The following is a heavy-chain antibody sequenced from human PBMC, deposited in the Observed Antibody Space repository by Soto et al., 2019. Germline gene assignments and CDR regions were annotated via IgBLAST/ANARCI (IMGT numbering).Heavy chain of an antibody. J-gene: IGHJ4*02. CDR3: ARDRRTYYYDSSGYRYFDY. Sequence: SVKVSCKASGGTFSSYAISWVRQAPGQGLEWMGGIIPIFGTANYAQKFQGRVTITADESTSTAYMELSSLRSEDTAVYYCARDRRTYYYDSSGYRYFDYWGQGTLVTVSS. CDR2: IIPIFGTA. D-gene: IGHD3-22*01. V-gene: IGHV1-69*13. CDR1: GGTFSSYA.